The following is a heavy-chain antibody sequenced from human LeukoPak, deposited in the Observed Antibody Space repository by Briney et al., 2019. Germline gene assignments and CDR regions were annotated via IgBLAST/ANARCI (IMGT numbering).Heavy chain of an antibody. J-gene: IGHJ4*02. V-gene: IGHV1-24*01. CDR3: ATKVLRSGYTYGFGNY. CDR2: FDPEDGET. Sequence: ASVKVSCKVSGYTLTELSMHWVRQAPGEGLEWMGGFDPEDGETIYAQKFQGRVTMTEDTSTDTAYMELSSLRSEDTAVYYCATKVLRSGYTYGFGNYWGQGTLVTVSS. D-gene: IGHD5-18*01. CDR1: GYTLTELS.